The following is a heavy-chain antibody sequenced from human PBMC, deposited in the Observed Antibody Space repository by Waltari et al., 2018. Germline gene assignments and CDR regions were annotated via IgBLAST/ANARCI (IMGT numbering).Heavy chain of an antibody. CDR1: GYTFTSYY. CDR2: INPSGGST. CDR3: AGQIAVAGTFDY. V-gene: IGHV1-46*01. Sequence: QVQLVQSGAEVKKPGASVKVSCKASGYTFTSYYMHWVRQAPGQGLEWMGIINPSGGSTSYAQKFQGRVTITADKSTSTAYMELSSLRSEDTAVYYCAGQIAVAGTFDYWGQGTLVTVSS. J-gene: IGHJ4*02. D-gene: IGHD6-19*01.